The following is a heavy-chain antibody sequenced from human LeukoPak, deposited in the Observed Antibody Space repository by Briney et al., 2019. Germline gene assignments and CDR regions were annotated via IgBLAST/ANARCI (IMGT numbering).Heavy chain of an antibody. D-gene: IGHD3-16*02. J-gene: IGHJ4*02. CDR3: ARAYYDYVWGSYRYRYFDY. CDR1: GYSISSSNW. Sequence: PSETLSLTCAVSGYSISSSNWWGWIRQPPGKGLERIGYIYYSGSTYYNPSLKSRVTMSVDTSKNQFSLKLSSVTAVDTAVYYCARAYYDYVWGSYRYRYFDYWGQGTLVTVSS. V-gene: IGHV4-28*03. CDR2: IYYSGST.